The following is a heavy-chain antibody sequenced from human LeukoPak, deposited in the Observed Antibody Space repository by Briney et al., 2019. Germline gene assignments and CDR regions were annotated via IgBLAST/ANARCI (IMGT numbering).Heavy chain of an antibody. V-gene: IGHV4-61*01. Sequence: SETLSLTCTVSGGSISSSSYYWSWIRQPPGKGLEWIGYIFYSGSTNYNPSLKSRVTISVDTSKNQFSLKLSSVTAADTAVYYCARVMGGKNYYDSSGYYPNFDYWGQGTLVTVSS. CDR2: IFYSGST. CDR1: GGSISSSSYY. CDR3: ARVMGGKNYYDSSGYYPNFDY. D-gene: IGHD3-22*01. J-gene: IGHJ4*02.